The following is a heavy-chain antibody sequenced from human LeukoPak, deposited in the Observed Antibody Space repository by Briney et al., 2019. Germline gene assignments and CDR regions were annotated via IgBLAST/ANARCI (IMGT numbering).Heavy chain of an antibody. V-gene: IGHV1-18*01. Sequence: LGASVKVSCKASGYTFTSYGISWVRQAPGQGLEWMGWISAYNGNTNYAQKLQGRVTMTTDTSTSTAYMELRSLRSDDTAVYYCARDLVAFGGVIANWFDPWGQGTLVTVSS. CDR2: ISAYNGNT. CDR1: GYTFTSYG. J-gene: IGHJ5*02. D-gene: IGHD3-16*02. CDR3: ARDLVAFGGVIANWFDP.